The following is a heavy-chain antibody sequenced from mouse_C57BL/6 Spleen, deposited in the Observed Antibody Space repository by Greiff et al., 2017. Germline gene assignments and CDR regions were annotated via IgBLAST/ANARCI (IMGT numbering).Heavy chain of an antibody. CDR1: GFTFSDYG. V-gene: IGHV5-17*01. J-gene: IGHJ4*01. CDR2: ISSGSSTI. CDR3: ARAFSSFYYCAMDY. Sequence: EVKVVESGGGLVKPGGSLKLSCAASGFTFSDYGMHWVRQAPEKGLEWVAYISSGSSTIYYADTVKGRFTISRDNAKNTLFLQMTSLRSEDTAIYYGARAFSSFYYCAMDYWGQGTSVTVSS.